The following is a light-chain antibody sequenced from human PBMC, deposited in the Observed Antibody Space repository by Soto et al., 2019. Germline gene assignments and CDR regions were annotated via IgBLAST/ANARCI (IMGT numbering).Light chain of an antibody. CDR1: QGISNY. CDR3: QQLHSYPLT. CDR2: AAS. Sequence: DIQLTQSPSFLSASVGDRVTITCRASQGISNYLAWYQRKPGKAPKLLIYAASTLQSGVRSRFSGTVSGTEVTVTISSQQPEDCATYYCQQLHSYPLTVGGGTKVEIK. J-gene: IGKJ4*01. V-gene: IGKV1-9*01.